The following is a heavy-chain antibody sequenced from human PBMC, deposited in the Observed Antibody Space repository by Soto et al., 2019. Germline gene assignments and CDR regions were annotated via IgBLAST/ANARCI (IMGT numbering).Heavy chain of an antibody. CDR2: IYFSGNT. CDR1: GAAINSGGYY. V-gene: IGHV4-31*03. J-gene: IGHJ4*02. CDR3: ASGDAWGGIFAS. D-gene: IGHD4-17*01. Sequence: PLSLTCTVSGAAINSGGYYWSWIRQLPGKGLEWIGYIYFSGNTYYNPSLESRVTISLDTSQNQFSLKLTSVIIADTHVYYCASGDAWGGIFASCGQGNLVTVSS.